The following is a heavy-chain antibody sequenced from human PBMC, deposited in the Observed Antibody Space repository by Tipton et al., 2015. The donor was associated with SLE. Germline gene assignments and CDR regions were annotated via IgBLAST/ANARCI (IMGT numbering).Heavy chain of an antibody. J-gene: IGHJ4*02. D-gene: IGHD2-15*01. V-gene: IGHV4-34*01. Sequence: TLSLTCAVYGGSFSGYYWSWIRQPPGKGLEWIGEINHSGSTNYNPSLKSRVTISVDTPKNQFSLKLTSVTAADTAVYYCARGGGWKRWYFDYWGQGTLVTVSS. CDR3: ARGGGWKRWYFDY. CDR1: GGSFSGYY. CDR2: INHSGST.